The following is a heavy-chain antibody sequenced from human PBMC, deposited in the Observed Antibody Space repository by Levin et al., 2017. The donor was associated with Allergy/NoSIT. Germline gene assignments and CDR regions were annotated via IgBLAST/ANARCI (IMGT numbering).Heavy chain of an antibody. J-gene: IGHJ4*02. D-gene: IGHD3-22*01. V-gene: IGHV4-39*01. CDR1: GGSITTNSYY. CDR3: ARLLYDRSGYYYFDY. Sequence: SETLSLTCTVSGGSITTNSYYWGWIRQPPGKGLEWIGSIYYTGRTYDNPSLKSRVTMSVDTSMNQFSVMVSSVTAADTAVYYCARLLYDRSGYYYFDYWGQGALVTVSS. CDR2: IYYTGRT.